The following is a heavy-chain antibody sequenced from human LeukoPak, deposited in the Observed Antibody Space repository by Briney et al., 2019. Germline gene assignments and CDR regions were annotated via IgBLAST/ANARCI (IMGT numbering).Heavy chain of an antibody. CDR2: MNPNSGNT. D-gene: IGHD3-10*01. CDR3: ARAVGFGEFIYPEEV. CDR1: GYTFTSYD. J-gene: IGHJ6*02. Sequence: GASVKVSCKASGYTFTSYDINWVRQATGQGLEWMGWMNPNSGNTGYAQKFQGRVTMTRNTSISTAYMELSSLRSEDTAVYYCARAVGFGEFIYPEEVWGQGTTVTVSS. V-gene: IGHV1-8*01.